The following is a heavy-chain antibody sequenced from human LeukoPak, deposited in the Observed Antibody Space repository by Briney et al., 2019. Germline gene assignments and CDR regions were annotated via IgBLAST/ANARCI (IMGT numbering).Heavy chain of an antibody. CDR1: GGSISSYY. D-gene: IGHD3-9*01. V-gene: IGHV4-59*08. CDR2: IYYTGRT. CDR3: ARLVTSYDILTGYSYYFDS. J-gene: IGHJ4*02. Sequence: TSETLSLTCTVPGGSISSYYWSWIRQPPGEGLGWIAYIYYTGRTNYNPSLKSRVTISVDTSENQLSLDLISVTAADTAVYFCARLVTSYDILTGYSYYFDSWGQGTLVTVSS.